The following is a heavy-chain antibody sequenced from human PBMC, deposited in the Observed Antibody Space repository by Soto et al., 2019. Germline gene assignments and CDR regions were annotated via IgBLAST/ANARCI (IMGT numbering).Heavy chain of an antibody. CDR2: ISGSGGST. J-gene: IGHJ3*02. D-gene: IGHD1-26*01. V-gene: IGHV3-23*01. Sequence: EVQLLESGGGLVQPGGSLRLSCASSGFTFSSYAMSWVRQAPGKGLEWVSAISGSGGSTYYADSVKGRFTISRDNSKNTLYLQMNSVRAEDTAVYYWAKMSGQSYGAFDIWGQGTMVTVSS. CDR1: GFTFSSYA. CDR3: AKMSGQSYGAFDI.